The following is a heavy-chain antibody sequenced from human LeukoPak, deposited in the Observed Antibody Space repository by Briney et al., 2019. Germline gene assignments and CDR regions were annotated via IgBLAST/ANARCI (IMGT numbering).Heavy chain of an antibody. CDR1: GFIFSNYH. CDR2: ISYDGSNK. J-gene: IGHJ4*02. D-gene: IGHD5-18*01. CDR3: ARDLGTAMVLASFDY. Sequence: GGSLRLSCAASGFIFSNYHMDWVRQAPGKGLEWVAVISYDGSNKYYADSVKGRFTISRDNSKNTLYLQMNSLRAEDTAVYYCARDLGTAMVLASFDYWGQGTLVTVSS. V-gene: IGHV3-30-3*01.